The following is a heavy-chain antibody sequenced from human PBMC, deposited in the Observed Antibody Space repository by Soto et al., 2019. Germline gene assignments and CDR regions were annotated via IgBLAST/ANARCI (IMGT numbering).Heavy chain of an antibody. CDR2: ISYDGSNK. Sequence: QVQLVESGGGVVQPGRSLRLSCAASGFTFSSYGMHWVRQAPGKGLEWVAVISYDGSNKYYAYSVKGRFTISRDNSKNTWYLQMSNLKAEDTAVYYCAKAGIAVCLCMDVWGQGTTVTVSS. V-gene: IGHV3-30*18. J-gene: IGHJ6*02. CDR1: GFTFSSYG. D-gene: IGHD6-19*01. CDR3: AKAGIAVCLCMDV.